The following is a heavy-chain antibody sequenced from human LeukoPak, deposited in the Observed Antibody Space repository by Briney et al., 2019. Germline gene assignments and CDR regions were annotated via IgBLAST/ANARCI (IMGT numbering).Heavy chain of an antibody. Sequence: GGSLRLSCAASGFTFSSYAMTWVRQAPGKGLEWVSSISGTGGRTYYADSVKGRFTISRDNSKNTLYLQMNSLRAEDTAVYYCAKDARRGDSRDLNCFDYWGQGTLVTVSS. V-gene: IGHV3-23*01. CDR3: AKDARRGDSRDLNCFDY. CDR1: GFTFSSYA. CDR2: ISGTGGRT. D-gene: IGHD5-12*01. J-gene: IGHJ4*02.